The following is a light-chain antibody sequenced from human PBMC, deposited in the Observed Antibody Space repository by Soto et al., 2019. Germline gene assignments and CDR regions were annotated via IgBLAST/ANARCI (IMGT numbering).Light chain of an antibody. CDR1: TGAVTSAHY. J-gene: IGLJ2*01. V-gene: IGLV7-43*01. CDR3: LLVYGDVVI. CDR2: STS. Sequence: QAVVTQEPSLTVSPGGTVTFTCASSTGAVTSAHYPNWLKQKPGQAPRALIPSTSNKHSWTPARCSGSLLGGKDALTVSGVQPEDETDYYCLLVYGDVVIYGGGTKLTVL.